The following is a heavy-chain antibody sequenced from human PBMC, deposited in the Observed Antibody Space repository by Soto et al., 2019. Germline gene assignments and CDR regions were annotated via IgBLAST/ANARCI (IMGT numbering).Heavy chain of an antibody. CDR1: GGSISSGGYY. CDR2: IYYSGST. D-gene: IGHD2-2*01. Sequence: PSETLSLTCTVSGGSISSGGYYWSWIRQHPGKGLEWIGYIYYSGSTYYNPSLKSRVTISVDTSKNQFSLKLSSVTAADTAVYYCARGYCSSTSCYAHRADYYYYYGMDVWGQGTTVTVSS. V-gene: IGHV4-31*03. CDR3: ARGYCSSTSCYAHRADYYYYYGMDV. J-gene: IGHJ6*02.